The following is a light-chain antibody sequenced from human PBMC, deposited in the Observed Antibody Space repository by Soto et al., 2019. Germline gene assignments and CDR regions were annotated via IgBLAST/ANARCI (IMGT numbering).Light chain of an antibody. CDR2: DAS. Sequence: EIVLTQSPATLSLSPGERATLSCRASQSVSNFLAWYQQKPGQAPRLLIYDASNRATGIPARFSGSGSGTDFTLTIRSLEPEDFATYYCQQSYCTPPITFGQGTRLEIK. V-gene: IGKV3-11*01. CDR1: QSVSNF. CDR3: QQSYCTPPIT. J-gene: IGKJ5*01.